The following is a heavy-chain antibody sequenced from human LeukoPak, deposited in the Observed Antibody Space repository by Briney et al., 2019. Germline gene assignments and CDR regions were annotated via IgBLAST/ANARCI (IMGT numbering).Heavy chain of an antibody. J-gene: IGHJ6*02. CDR3: ARDIFRGGWFGELYYYYYGMDV. D-gene: IGHD3-10*01. CDR1: GFTFSSYS. V-gene: IGHV3-48*01. Sequence: PGGSLRLSCAASGFTFSSYSMNWVRQAPGKGLEWVSYISSSSSTIYYADSVKGRFTISRDNAKNSLYLQMNSLRAEDTAVHYCARDIFRGGWFGELYYYYYGMDVWGQGTTVTVSS. CDR2: ISSSSSTI.